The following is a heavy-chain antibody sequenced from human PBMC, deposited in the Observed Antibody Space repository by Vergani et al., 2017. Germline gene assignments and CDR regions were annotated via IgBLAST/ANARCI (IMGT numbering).Heavy chain of an antibody. J-gene: IGHJ2*01. CDR2: IIPVFGTA. CDR3: ANLHTYRWQFSFDV. CDR1: GDSFNNFP. D-gene: IGHD2-8*02. Sequence: QVHLVQSGAEVKKPGSSVKVSCRSSGDSFNNFPITWVRQAPGQGLEWMGRIIPVFGTADYSQKFQDRVTITADESTNTSYMHLSSLRSDDTAVYFCANLHTYRWQFSFDVWGRGTHVTVSS. V-gene: IGHV1-69*13.